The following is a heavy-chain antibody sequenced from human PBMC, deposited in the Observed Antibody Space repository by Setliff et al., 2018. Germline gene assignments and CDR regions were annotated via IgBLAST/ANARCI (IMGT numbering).Heavy chain of an antibody. J-gene: IGHJ2*01. D-gene: IGHD2-15*01. V-gene: IGHV1-2*06. CDR1: GYAFPFYY. CDR3: ARGRGGNPNWYFDL. Sequence: ASVKVSCKTSGYAFPFYYLHWVRQAPGQGLEWMGRINPNSGGTNYAQRFQGRVTMTRDTSITTVYMELNILRSDDTAMYYCARGRGGNPNWYFDLWGRGALVTVSS. CDR2: INPNSGGT.